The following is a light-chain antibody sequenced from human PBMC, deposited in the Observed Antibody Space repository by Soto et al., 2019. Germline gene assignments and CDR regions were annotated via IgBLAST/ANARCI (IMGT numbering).Light chain of an antibody. CDR3: QQSNSKSWT. Sequence: DIQMTQSPSTLSASVGDRVTITCRASQGISRWLAWYQQKPGRAPKLLIYEASILKSGVPSRFSGSGSGTEFTLTISSLQPSDFATYYCQQSNSKSWTFGQGTRVEIK. V-gene: IGKV1-5*01. J-gene: IGKJ1*01. CDR1: QGISRW. CDR2: EAS.